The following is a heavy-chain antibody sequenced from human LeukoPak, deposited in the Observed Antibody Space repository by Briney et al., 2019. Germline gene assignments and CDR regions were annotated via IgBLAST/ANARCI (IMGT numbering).Heavy chain of an antibody. CDR1: GYSFSSNW. CDR3: ARASRDGYDQNFDH. J-gene: IGHJ4*02. Sequence: GAPLKISCKGLGYSFSSNWNAWWRQRPGKGLECLEFIFPGGSQTRSGPYYQGQVTSTADSSTGTAYLQGSSLRASDTAMYYGARASRDGYDQNFDHWGQGTLVTVSS. CDR2: IFPGGSQT. D-gene: IGHD5-24*01. V-gene: IGHV5-51*01.